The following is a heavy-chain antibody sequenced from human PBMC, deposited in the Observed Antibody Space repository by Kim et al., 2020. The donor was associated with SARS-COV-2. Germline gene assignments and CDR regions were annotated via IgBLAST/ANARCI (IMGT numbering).Heavy chain of an antibody. V-gene: IGHV4-4*07. J-gene: IGHJ5*02. Sequence: SETLSLTCTVSGGSISSYYWSWIRQPAGKGLEWIGRIYTSGSTNYNPSLKSRVTMSVDTSKNQFSLKLSSVTAADTAVYYCARDGSYQLLDNWFDPWGQGTLVTVSS. D-gene: IGHD2-2*01. CDR1: GGSISSYY. CDR3: ARDGSYQLLDNWFDP. CDR2: IYTSGST.